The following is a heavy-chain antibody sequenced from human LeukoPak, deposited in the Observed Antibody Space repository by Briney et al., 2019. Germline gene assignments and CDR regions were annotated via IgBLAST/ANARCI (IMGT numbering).Heavy chain of an antibody. Sequence: GGSLRLSCAASGFTFSSYAMHWVRQAPGKGLEWVAVISYDGSNKYYADSVKGRFTIPRDNSKNTLYLQMNSLRAEDTAVYYCARAPRSIAAPQWFYFDYWGQGTLVTVSS. D-gene: IGHD6-6*01. CDR2: ISYDGSNK. CDR1: GFTFSSYA. J-gene: IGHJ4*02. CDR3: ARAPRSIAAPQWFYFDY. V-gene: IGHV3-30-3*01.